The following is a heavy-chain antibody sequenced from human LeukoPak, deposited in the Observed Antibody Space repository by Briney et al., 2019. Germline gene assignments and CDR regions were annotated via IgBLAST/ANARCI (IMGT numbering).Heavy chain of an antibody. CDR2: FDPEDGET. CDR1: GYTLTELS. Sequence: ASVKVSCKVSGYTLTELSMHWVRQAPGKGLEWMGGFDPEDGETIYAQKFQGRVTITADESTSTAYMELSSLRSEDTAVYYCALERAVGATIPWFGPWGQGTLVTVSS. J-gene: IGHJ5*02. D-gene: IGHD1-26*01. V-gene: IGHV1-24*01. CDR3: ALERAVGATIPWFGP.